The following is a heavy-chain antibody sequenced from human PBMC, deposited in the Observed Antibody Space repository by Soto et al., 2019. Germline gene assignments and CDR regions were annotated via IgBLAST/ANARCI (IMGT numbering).Heavy chain of an antibody. J-gene: IGHJ4*02. CDR1: GYTFTSYG. CDR2: ISAYNGNT. CDR3: AREGGWEPRPSDY. V-gene: IGHV1-18*01. Sequence: QVQLVQSRAEVKKPGAAVKVSCKASGYTFTSYGISWVRQAPGQGLEGMGWISAYNGNTNYAQKLQGRLTMTTDPSTSTASTELKSLRSDDSAVYYCAREGGWEPRPSDYWGQGTLVTVS. D-gene: IGHD1-26*01.